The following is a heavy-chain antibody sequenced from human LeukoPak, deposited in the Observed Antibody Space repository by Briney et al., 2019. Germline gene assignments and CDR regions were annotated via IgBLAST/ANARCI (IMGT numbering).Heavy chain of an antibody. D-gene: IGHD3-22*01. Sequence: GGSLRLSCAASGFTFDDYAMHWVRQPPGKGLEWVSGISWNSGTIGYVDSVKGRFTISRDNAKNSLYLQMNSLRAEDTAVYYCAREGRLTTNGYYWDYWGQGTLVTVSS. V-gene: IGHV3-9*01. CDR3: AREGRLTTNGYYWDY. CDR2: ISWNSGTI. J-gene: IGHJ4*02. CDR1: GFTFDDYA.